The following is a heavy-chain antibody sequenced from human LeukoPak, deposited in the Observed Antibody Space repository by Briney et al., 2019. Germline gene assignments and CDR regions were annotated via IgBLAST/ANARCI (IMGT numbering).Heavy chain of an antibody. Sequence: PSETLSLTCTVSGGSINNYYWSWIRQPPGKGLEYIGYIYYSGSANYNPSLKSRVTISVDPSKNQFSLKLSSVTAADTAVYYCARNGDYYEKSGYYYLYHFWGQGTLVTVSS. J-gene: IGHJ4*02. V-gene: IGHV4-59*01. CDR1: GGSINNYY. CDR3: ARNGDYYEKSGYYYLYHF. CDR2: IYYSGSA. D-gene: IGHD3-22*01.